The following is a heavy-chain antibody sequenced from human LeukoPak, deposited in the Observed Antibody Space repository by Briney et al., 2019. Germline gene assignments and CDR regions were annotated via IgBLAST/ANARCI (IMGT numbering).Heavy chain of an antibody. Sequence: PSETLSLTCTVSGGSISSYYWSWIRQPPGKGLEWIGYIYYSGSTYYNPSLKSRVTISVDTSKNQFSLKLSSVTAADTAVYYCARDAIYDSSGYYYSFEGDFDYWGQGTLVTVSS. V-gene: IGHV4-59*12. CDR2: IYYSGST. CDR3: ARDAIYDSSGYYYSFEGDFDY. D-gene: IGHD3-22*01. CDR1: GGSISSYY. J-gene: IGHJ4*02.